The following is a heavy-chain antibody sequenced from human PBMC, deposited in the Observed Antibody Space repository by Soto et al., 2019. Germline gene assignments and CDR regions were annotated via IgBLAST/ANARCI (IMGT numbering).Heavy chain of an antibody. V-gene: IGHV4-39*01. J-gene: IGHJ4*02. CDR1: GGSISSSICY. D-gene: IGHD5-18*01. CDR2: IYYSGST. Sequence: PSETLSLSCTVSGGSISSSICYWGWIRQPPGKGLEWIGSIYYSGSTYYNPSLKSRVTISVDTSKNQFSLKLSSVTDADTAVYYCASPGYSYGYGIDYWGQGTLVTVSS. CDR3: ASPGYSYGYGIDY.